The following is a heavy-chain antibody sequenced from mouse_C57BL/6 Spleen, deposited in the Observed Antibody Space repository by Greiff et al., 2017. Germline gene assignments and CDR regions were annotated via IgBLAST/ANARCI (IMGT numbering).Heavy chain of an antibody. CDR3: AKESITTVVANWYFDV. V-gene: IGHV2-5*01. CDR2: IWRGGST. CDR1: GFSLTSYG. D-gene: IGHD1-1*01. Sequence: QVHVKQSGPGLVQPSQSLSITCTVSGFSLTSYGVHWVRQSPGKGLEWLGVIWRGGSTDYNAAFMSRLSITKDNSKSQVFFKMNSLQADDTAIYYCAKESITTVVANWYFDVWGTGTTVTVSS. J-gene: IGHJ1*03.